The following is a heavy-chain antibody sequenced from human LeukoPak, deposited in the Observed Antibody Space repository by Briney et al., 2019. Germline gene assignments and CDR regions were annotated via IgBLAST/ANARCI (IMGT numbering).Heavy chain of an antibody. CDR3: ARVSYYGSGSYYLDY. CDR2: ISSSGSTI. D-gene: IGHD3-10*01. Sequence: GGSLRLSCAASGFTFSDYYMSWIRQAPGKGLEWVSYISSSGSTIYYADSVKGRFTISRDNAKNSLYLQMNSLRAEDTAVYYCARVSYYGSGSYYLDYWGQGTLVTVSS. CDR1: GFTFSDYY. J-gene: IGHJ4*02. V-gene: IGHV3-11*04.